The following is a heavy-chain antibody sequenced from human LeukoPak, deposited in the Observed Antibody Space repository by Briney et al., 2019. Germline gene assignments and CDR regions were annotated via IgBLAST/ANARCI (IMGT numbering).Heavy chain of an antibody. CDR2: ISASGRST. D-gene: IGHD5-18*01. CDR1: GFAFNSYD. V-gene: IGHV3-23*01. Sequence: GGSLRLSCAASGFAFNSYDINWVRQAPGKGLEWVSGISASGRSTYHADFVKGRFTISRDNSKNTLYLQMNSLRAEDTAVYYCAIHGYSYGYFDYWGQGTLVTVSS. CDR3: AIHGYSYGYFDY. J-gene: IGHJ4*02.